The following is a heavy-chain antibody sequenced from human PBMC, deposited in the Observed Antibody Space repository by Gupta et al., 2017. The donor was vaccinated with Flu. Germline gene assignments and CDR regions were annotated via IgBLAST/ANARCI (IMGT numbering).Heavy chain of an antibody. CDR3: ARGNYSGYDTFHF. D-gene: IGHD5-12*01. J-gene: IGHJ4*02. Sequence: QVQLVQTTAEVKKPGSSVQVSYQASGDTCTIHCTTSVRQAPGQGLEWMGGIRPISGAAKNAQMFQGRVTITADDSTSTGFLELSSLRSEDTAVYYCARGNYSGYDTFHFWGQGTLITVSS. V-gene: IGHV1-69*01. CDR2: IRPISGAA. CDR1: GDTCTIHC.